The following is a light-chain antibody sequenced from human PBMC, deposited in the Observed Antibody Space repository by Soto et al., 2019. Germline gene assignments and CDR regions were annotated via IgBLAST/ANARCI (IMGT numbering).Light chain of an antibody. CDR3: LQDYYSPYT. J-gene: IGKJ2*01. Sequence: AIQMTQSPSSLSASVGDRVTITCRASQGIRNDLAWYQQKPRKAPKLLIYAASSLQSGVSSRFSGSGSGTDFTLTISSLQPEDFATYYCLQDYYSPYTFGQGTKLEIK. CDR2: AAS. V-gene: IGKV1-6*01. CDR1: QGIRND.